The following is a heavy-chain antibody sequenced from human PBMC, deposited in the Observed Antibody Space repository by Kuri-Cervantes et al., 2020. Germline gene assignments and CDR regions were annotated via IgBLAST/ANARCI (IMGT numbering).Heavy chain of an antibody. Sequence: SVKVSCKASGGTFSSYAISWVRQAPGQGLEWMGGIIPIFGTANYAQKFQGRVTITADESTSTAYMELSSLRPEDTAVYYCARRRAVGDSPHNWGIDYWGQGTLVTVSS. CDR1: GGTFSSYA. V-gene: IGHV1-69*13. CDR3: ARRRAVGDSPHNWGIDY. J-gene: IGHJ4*02. D-gene: IGHD3-10*01. CDR2: IIPIFGTA.